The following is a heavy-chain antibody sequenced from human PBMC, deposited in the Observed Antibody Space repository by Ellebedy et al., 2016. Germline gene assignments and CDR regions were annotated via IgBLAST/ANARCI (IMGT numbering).Heavy chain of an antibody. J-gene: IGHJ4*02. CDR3: RQGHYADY. CDR1: GLNLNTFF. CDR2: ISAGSDTT. Sequence: GGSLRLXXTASGLNLNTFFMTWVRQAPGKGLEWVSTISAGSDTTRLADSVKGRFTVSRDNSKNTVYLRMSNLRVEDTALYYCRQGHYADYWGQGTLVTVSS. V-gene: IGHV3-23*01.